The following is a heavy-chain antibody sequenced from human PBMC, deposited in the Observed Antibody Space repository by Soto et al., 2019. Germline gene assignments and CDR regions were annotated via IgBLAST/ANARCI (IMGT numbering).Heavy chain of an antibody. CDR2: IYYSGST. Sequence: PSETLSLTCTVSGGSISSYYWSWIRQPPGKGLEWIGYIYYSGSTNYNPSLKSRVTISVDTSKNQFSLKLSSVTAADTAVYYCARTTLRFLEWPNWFDPWGQGTLVTVSS. V-gene: IGHV4-59*08. CDR3: ARTTLRFLEWPNWFDP. D-gene: IGHD3-3*01. J-gene: IGHJ5*02. CDR1: GGSISSYY.